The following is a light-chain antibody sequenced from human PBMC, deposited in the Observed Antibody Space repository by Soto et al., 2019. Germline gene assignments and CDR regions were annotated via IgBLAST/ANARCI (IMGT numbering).Light chain of an antibody. Sequence: QSALTQPASVSGSPGQSITISCTGTSSDVGGYNSVSWYQQHPGKAPKLIIYEISNRPSGVSTRFSGSKSGNTASLTISGLQAKDEADYYCSSYTSSVTYVFGTGTKLTVL. J-gene: IGLJ1*01. CDR3: SSYTSSVTYV. CDR1: SSDVGGYNS. CDR2: EIS. V-gene: IGLV2-14*03.